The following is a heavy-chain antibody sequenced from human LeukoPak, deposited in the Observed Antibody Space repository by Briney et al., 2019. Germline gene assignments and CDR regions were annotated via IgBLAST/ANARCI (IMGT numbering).Heavy chain of an antibody. CDR3: ASGQYYDLWSGYYVD. V-gene: IGHV4-34*01. D-gene: IGHD3-3*01. Sequence: PSQTLSLTCAVYGGSFSGHYWSWIRQPPGKGLEWIVEINHSGSTNYNPSLESRVTISVDTSKSHFSLKLSSVTAADKAVYYCASGQYYDLWSGYYVDWGQGTLVTVSA. J-gene: IGHJ4*02. CDR1: GGSFSGHY. CDR2: INHSGST.